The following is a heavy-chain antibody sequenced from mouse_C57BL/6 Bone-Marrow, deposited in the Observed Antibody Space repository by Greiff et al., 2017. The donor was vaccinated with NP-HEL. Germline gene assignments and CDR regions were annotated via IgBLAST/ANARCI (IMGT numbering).Heavy chain of an antibody. Sequence: VQLKESGPGLVKPSQSLSLTCSVTGYSITSGYYWHWIRQFPGHKLEWMGYITYAGSNNYNPSLKNRISISRDTSKNQFFLKVNSVTTEDTATYYCARSDYDFDFECWGQGTALTVSS. CDR1: GYSITSGYY. V-gene: IGHV3-6*01. D-gene: IGHD2-4*01. CDR3: ARSDYDFDFEC. J-gene: IGHJ2*01. CDR2: ITYAGSN.